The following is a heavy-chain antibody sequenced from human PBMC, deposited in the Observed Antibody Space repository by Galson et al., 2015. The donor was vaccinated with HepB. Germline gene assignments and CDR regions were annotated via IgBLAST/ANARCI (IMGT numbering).Heavy chain of an antibody. V-gene: IGHV4-59*01. D-gene: IGHD5-18*01. CDR1: GGSISSYY. J-gene: IGHJ6*02. Sequence: TLSLTCTVSGGSISSYYWNWIRQPPGKGLEWIGYIYYSGSTNYNPSLKSRVTISVDTSKNQFSLKLSSVTAADTAVYYCARGSPGGYSYVVLGPINYYYYYGMDVWGQGTTVTVSS. CDR3: ARGSPGGYSYVVLGPINYYYYYGMDV. CDR2: IYYSGST.